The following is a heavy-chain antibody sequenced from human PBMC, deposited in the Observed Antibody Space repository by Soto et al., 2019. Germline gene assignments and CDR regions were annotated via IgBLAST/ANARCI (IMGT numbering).Heavy chain of an antibody. CDR2: VYYGGDT. D-gene: IGHD6-19*01. CDR1: GASISSHGYY. Sequence: PSATWSLTCAVSGASISSHGYYWTWIRQYPGKGLEWIGYVYYGGDTNFNPSLRSRVAMSVDRSKNQFSLELKSVTVADTAVYYCARDRSGARYFD. V-gene: IGHV4-31*11. CDR3: ARDRSGARYFD. J-gene: IGHJ2*01.